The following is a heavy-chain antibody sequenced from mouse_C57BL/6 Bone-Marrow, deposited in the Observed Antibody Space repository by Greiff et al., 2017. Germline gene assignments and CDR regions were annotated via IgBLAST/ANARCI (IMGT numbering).Heavy chain of an antibody. V-gene: IGHV1-85*01. CDR2: IYPRDGSN. Sequence: VQLQQSGPELVKPGASVKLSCKASGYTFTSYDINWVKQRPGQGLEWIGWIYPRDGSNKYNEKFKGKATLTVDTSSSTGYMELHSLTSKDSAVYFCARRTKVVANDYWGQGTTLTVSS. CDR1: GYTFTSYD. CDR3: ARRTKVVANDY. J-gene: IGHJ2*01. D-gene: IGHD1-1*01.